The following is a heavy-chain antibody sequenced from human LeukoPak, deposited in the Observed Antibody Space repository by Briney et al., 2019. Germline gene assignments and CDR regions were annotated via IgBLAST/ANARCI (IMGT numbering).Heavy chain of an antibody. CDR3: VRGGYCSGTSCAHYDGMDV. V-gene: IGHV3-33*01. Sequence: GGSLRLACAASGFSFSSYGMRWVRQAPGKGLEWVGDIWYDGSHTYYADSVKGRFTISRDNSMNTLYMQMNSLRGEDAAVYYCVRGGYCSGTSCAHYDGMDVWGQGTTVTVSS. CDR1: GFSFSSYG. J-gene: IGHJ6*02. CDR2: IWYDGSHT. D-gene: IGHD2-2*01.